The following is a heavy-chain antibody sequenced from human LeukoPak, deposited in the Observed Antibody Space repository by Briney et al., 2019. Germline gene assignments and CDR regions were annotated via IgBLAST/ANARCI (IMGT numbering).Heavy chain of an antibody. J-gene: IGHJ4*02. D-gene: IGHD3-10*01. V-gene: IGHV3-48*04. CDR2: ISSSSSTI. CDR1: GFTFSSYS. CDR3: ARGGSLRPFDY. Sequence: GGSLRLSRAASGFTFSSYSMNWVRQAPGKGLEWVSYISSSSSTIYYADSVKGRFTISRDNAKNSLYLQMNSLRAEDTAVYYCARGGSLRPFDYWGQGTLVTVSS.